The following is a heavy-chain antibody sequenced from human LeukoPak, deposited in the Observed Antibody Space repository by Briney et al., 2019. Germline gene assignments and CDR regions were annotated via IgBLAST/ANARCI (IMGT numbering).Heavy chain of an antibody. D-gene: IGHD6-19*01. CDR2: IYESGST. V-gene: IGHV4-59*12. CDR1: GGSISGYY. Sequence: SETLSLTCTVSGGSISGYYWSWIRQPPGKALEWIGYIYESGSTDYNPSLKSRVTISRDTSKNQFSLKLSSVTAADTAVYYCARAYHPYSSGWYGYWGQGTLVTVSS. J-gene: IGHJ4*02. CDR3: ARAYHPYSSGWYGY.